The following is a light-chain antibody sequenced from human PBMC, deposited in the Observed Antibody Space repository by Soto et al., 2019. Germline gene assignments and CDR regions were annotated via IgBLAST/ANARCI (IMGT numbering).Light chain of an antibody. J-gene: IGKJ5*01. V-gene: IGKV2-30*01. CDR3: QQYNTYST. Sequence: DVVMTQSPLSLPVTLGQPASIXXRSXQGLVYRDGNTYLNWFQQRPGQSPXXLIYKVSNRDSGVPDRFSGSGSGTEFTLTISSLQPDDFATYYCQQYNTYSTFGQGTRLEIK. CDR2: KVS. CDR1: QGLVYRDGNTY.